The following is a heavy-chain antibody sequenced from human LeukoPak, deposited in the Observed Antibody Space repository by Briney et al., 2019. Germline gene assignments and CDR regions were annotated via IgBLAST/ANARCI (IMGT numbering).Heavy chain of an antibody. CDR2: ISGSGGST. D-gene: IGHD6-19*01. J-gene: IGHJ1*01. Sequence: GGSLRLSCAASGFTFSSYAMCWVRQAPGKGLEWVSAISGSGGSTYYADSVKGRFTISRDNSKNTLYLQMNSLRAEDTAVYYCAKAQYSSGWNFQHWGQGTLVTVSS. CDR1: GFTFSSYA. V-gene: IGHV3-23*01. CDR3: AKAQYSSGWNFQH.